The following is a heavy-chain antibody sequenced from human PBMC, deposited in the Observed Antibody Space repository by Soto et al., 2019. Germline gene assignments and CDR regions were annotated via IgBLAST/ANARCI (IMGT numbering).Heavy chain of an antibody. D-gene: IGHD3-10*01. CDR1: GFSLSASGVA. CDR3: AHRLERGVIRFDY. V-gene: IGHV2-5*02. Sequence: QITLKESGPTLVKPTQTLTLTCSFSGFSLSASGVAVGWIRQPPGKALEWLGIIYWDDTKRYSPSLESRVTIPKDRCKNQGVLTMTDMDPVDTATCYCAHRLERGVIRFDYWGQGTVVTVSS. CDR2: IYWDDTK. J-gene: IGHJ4*02.